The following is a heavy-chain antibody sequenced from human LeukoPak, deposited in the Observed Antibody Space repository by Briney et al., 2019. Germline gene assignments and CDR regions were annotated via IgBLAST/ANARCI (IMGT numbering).Heavy chain of an antibody. CDR2: ISSSGSTI. Sequence: GGSLRLSCAASGFTFSDYYMSWIRQAPGKGLEWVSYISSSGSTIYYADSVKGRFTISRDNAKNSLYLQMNSLRAEDTAVYYCAKSGIVGATPNDYWGQGTLVTVSS. CDR3: AKSGIVGATPNDY. V-gene: IGHV3-11*01. CDR1: GFTFSDYY. J-gene: IGHJ4*02. D-gene: IGHD1-26*01.